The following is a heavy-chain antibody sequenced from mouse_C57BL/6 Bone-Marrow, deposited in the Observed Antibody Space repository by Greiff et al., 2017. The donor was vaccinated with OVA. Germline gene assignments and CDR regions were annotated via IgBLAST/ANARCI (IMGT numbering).Heavy chain of an antibody. D-gene: IGHD2-5*01. CDR2: INPNNGGT. CDR1: GYTFTDYY. J-gene: IGHJ2*01. Sequence: VQLQQSGPELVKPGASVKISCKASGYTFTDYYMNWVKQSHGKSLEWIGDINPNNGGTSYNQKFKGKATLTVDKSSSTAYMELRSLTSEDSAVYYCARYRYSNYAYFDYWGQGTTLTVSS. CDR3: ARYRYSNYAYFDY. V-gene: IGHV1-26*01.